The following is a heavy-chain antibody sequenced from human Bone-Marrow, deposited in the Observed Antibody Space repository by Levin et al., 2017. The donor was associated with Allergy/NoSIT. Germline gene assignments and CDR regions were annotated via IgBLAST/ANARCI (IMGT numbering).Heavy chain of an antibody. Sequence: SETLSLTCTVPGGSINNSSCYWGWIRQPPGTGLEWIGSIYYSGSTYYNPSFKSRVTVSVDTSKNQFSLKLSSVTVADAAVYYCAGHPGGYCSSASCYTGGRFDSWGQGTLVTVSS. V-gene: IGHV4-39*01. CDR3: AGHPGGYCSSASCYTGGRFDS. J-gene: IGHJ4*02. CDR1: GGSINNSSCY. D-gene: IGHD2-2*02. CDR2: IYYSGST.